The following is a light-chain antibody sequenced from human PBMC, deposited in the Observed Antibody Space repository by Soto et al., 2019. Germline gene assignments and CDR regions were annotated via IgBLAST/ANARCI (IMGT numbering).Light chain of an antibody. CDR2: AAS. J-gene: IGKJ2*01. Sequence: AIQMTQSPSSLSASVGDRVTITCRASQGVRFDLAWFQQKPGKAPKLLIYAASTLQDGVPSRFSGRGSGRDFTLTISSLQPEDFASYYCQQDYDYPFTFGQGTKVEV. CDR3: QQDYDYPFT. CDR1: QGVRFD. V-gene: IGKV1-6*01.